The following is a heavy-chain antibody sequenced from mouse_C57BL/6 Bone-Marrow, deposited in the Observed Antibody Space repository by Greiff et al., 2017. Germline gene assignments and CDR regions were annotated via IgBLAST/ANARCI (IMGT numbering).Heavy chain of an antibody. D-gene: IGHD1-1*01. J-gene: IGHJ4*01. CDR2: INPNNGGT. V-gene: IGHV1-26*01. CDR1: GYTFTDYY. CDR3: ARSRSDTTVVEAMDY. Sequence: EVQLQQSGPELVKPGASVKISCKASGYTFTDYYMNWVKQSHGKSLEWIGDINPNNGGTSYNQKFKGKATLTVDKSSSTAYMELRSLTSEDSAVYYCARSRSDTTVVEAMDYWGQGTSVTVSS.